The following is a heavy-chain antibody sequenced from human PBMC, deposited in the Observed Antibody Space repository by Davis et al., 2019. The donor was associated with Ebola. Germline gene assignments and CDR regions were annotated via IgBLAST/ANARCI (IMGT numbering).Heavy chain of an antibody. CDR2: ITYAGSNK. Sequence: GGSLRLSCAASGFTFSSYAMHWVRQAPGKGLEWVAVITYAGSNKYYEDSVKGRFTISRDNSKNTLYLQRNSLRAEDTAVYYCARDSLWFGELLVAYFDYWGQGTLVTVSS. J-gene: IGHJ4*02. D-gene: IGHD3-10*01. CDR1: GFTFSSYA. V-gene: IGHV3-30*04. CDR3: ARDSLWFGELLVAYFDY.